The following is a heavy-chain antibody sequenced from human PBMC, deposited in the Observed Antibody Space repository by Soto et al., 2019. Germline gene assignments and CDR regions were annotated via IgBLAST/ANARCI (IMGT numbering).Heavy chain of an antibody. J-gene: IGHJ4*02. V-gene: IGHV3-30-3*01. CDR1: GFTFNSYA. D-gene: IGHD6-19*01. CDR3: ARDLAYRSVWSLTFDY. CDR2: IAYDGTNK. Sequence: QVQLVESGGGVVQPGRSLRLSCAASGFTFNSYAMDWVRQAPGKGLEWVASIAYDGTNKYYADSVKGRFTVARDDSKSTLYLQMNSLIAEDTAIYYCARDLAYRSVWSLTFDYWGQGILVTVSS.